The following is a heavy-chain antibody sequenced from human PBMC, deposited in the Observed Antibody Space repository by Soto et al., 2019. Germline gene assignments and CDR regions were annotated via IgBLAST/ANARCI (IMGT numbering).Heavy chain of an antibody. CDR2: IKQDGSEK. D-gene: IGHD6-19*01. CDR3: ARDEVWAVAGTGGYYYYYGMDV. CDR1: GFTFSSYW. Sequence: EVQLVESGGGLVQPGGSLRLSCAASGFTFSSYWMSWVRQAPGKGLEWVANIKQDGSEKYYVDSVKGRFTISRDNAKNSLYLQMNTLRAADTAVYYCARDEVWAVAGTGGYYYYYGMDVWGQGTTVTVSS. J-gene: IGHJ6*02. V-gene: IGHV3-7*01.